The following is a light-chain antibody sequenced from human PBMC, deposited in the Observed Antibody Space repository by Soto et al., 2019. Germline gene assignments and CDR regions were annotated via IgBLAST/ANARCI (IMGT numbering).Light chain of an antibody. CDR2: GAS. V-gene: IGKV3-20*01. Sequence: EIVLTQSPGTLSLSPGERATLSCRASQSVNSNYLAWYQQKPGQAPRLLFSGASSRATGIPDRFSGSGSGADVTLTIPRLEAEDFAVYFCQHYGGSPLTFGQGTPVEMK. CDR3: QHYGGSPLT. J-gene: IGKJ1*01. CDR1: QSVNSNY.